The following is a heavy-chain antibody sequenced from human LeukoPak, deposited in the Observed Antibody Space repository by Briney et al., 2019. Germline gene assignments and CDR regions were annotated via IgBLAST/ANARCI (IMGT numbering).Heavy chain of an antibody. CDR3: ARFRPGIAVAGTVYFDY. V-gene: IGHV3-7*01. CDR2: IKQDGSEK. D-gene: IGHD6-19*01. CDR1: GFTFSSYW. Sequence: PGGSLRLSCAASGFTFSSYWMGWVRQAPGKGLEWVANIKQDGSEKYYVDSVKGRFTISRDNAKNSLYLQMNSLRAEDTAVYYCARFRPGIAVAGTVYFDYWGQGTLVTVSS. J-gene: IGHJ4*02.